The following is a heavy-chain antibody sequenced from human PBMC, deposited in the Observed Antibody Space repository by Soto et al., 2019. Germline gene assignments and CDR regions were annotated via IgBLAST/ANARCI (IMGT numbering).Heavy chain of an antibody. J-gene: IGHJ4*02. D-gene: IGHD6-13*01. CDR3: AKGTSSWYYFDS. V-gene: IGHV3-23*01. CDR1: GFSFSTDI. CDR2: ISGSAGSA. Sequence: WGSLRLSCSASGFSFSTDIMSWCRQAPGKGLEWVSSISGSAGSAYYADSVKGRFTISRDNSKNTVSVQMNSLRAEDTALYYCAKGTSSWYYFDSWGQGTLVTVSS.